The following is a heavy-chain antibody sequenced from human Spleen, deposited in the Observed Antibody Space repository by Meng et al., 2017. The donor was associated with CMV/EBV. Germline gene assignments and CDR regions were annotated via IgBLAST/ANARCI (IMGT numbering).Heavy chain of an antibody. D-gene: IGHD3-3*01. CDR3: ARQLRSTIFGVAGYYYYGMDV. V-gene: IGHV3-7*01. CDR1: GFTFSSYA. Sequence: ESLKIPCAASGFTFSSYAMSWGRQAPGKGLEWVANITQDGSEKYYVDSVKGRFTISRDNAKNSLYLQMNSLRAEDTAVYYCARQLRSTIFGVAGYYYYGMDVWGQGTTVTVS. J-gene: IGHJ6*02. CDR2: ITQDGSEK.